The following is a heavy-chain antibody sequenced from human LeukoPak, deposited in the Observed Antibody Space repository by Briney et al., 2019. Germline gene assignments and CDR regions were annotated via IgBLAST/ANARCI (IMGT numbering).Heavy chain of an antibody. CDR1: GFSFSNYA. CDR3: ARAYSGYDPQLDY. V-gene: IGHV3-23*01. CDR2: ISSGDDIT. Sequence: GGSPRLSCAASGFSFSNYAMTWVRQAPGKGLEWVSTISSGDDITYYADSVKGRFTISRDNSKNTLYLQMNSLRAEDTAVYYCARAYSGYDPQLDYWGQGTLVTVSS. D-gene: IGHD5-12*01. J-gene: IGHJ4*02.